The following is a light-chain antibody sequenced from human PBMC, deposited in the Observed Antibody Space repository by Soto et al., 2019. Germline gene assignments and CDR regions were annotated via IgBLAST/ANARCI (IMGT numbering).Light chain of an antibody. CDR1: QSVSSY. CDR3: QQRSNWPPIT. CDR2: DAS. V-gene: IGKV3-11*01. J-gene: IGKJ5*01. Sequence: ETLLTHSPAILSLSAGEIAAVFCSASQSVSSYLAWYQQKPGQAPRLLIYDASNRATGIPARFSGSGSGTDFTLTISSLEPEDFAVYYCQQRSNWPPITFGQGTRLEI.